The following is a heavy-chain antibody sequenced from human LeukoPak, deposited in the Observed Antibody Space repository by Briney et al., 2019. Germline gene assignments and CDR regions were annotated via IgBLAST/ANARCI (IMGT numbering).Heavy chain of an antibody. CDR2: ISGSGGST. D-gene: IGHD4-17*01. CDR1: GFTFSSYA. V-gene: IGHV3-23*01. CDR3: AREVSDYLRGYFDY. J-gene: IGHJ4*02. Sequence: PGGSLRLSCAASGFTFSSYAMSWVRQAPGKGLEWVSAISGSGGSTYYADSVKGRFTISRDNAKNSLYLQMNSLRAEDTAIYYCAREVSDYLRGYFDYWGQGTLVTVSS.